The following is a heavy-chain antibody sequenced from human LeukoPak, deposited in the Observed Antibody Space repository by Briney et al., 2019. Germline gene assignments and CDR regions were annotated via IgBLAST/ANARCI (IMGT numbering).Heavy chain of an antibody. Sequence: SETLSLTCTVSGYSISSGYYWGWIRQPPGKGLEWIGSILQSGTTFYNPSLKSRVTMSVDTSKNQFSLKLTSVTAADTAVYYCARDKVVVGATADFWGQGTLVTVSS. CDR2: ILQSGTT. V-gene: IGHV4-38-2*02. D-gene: IGHD1-26*01. CDR3: ARDKVVVGATADF. CDR1: GYSISSGYY. J-gene: IGHJ4*02.